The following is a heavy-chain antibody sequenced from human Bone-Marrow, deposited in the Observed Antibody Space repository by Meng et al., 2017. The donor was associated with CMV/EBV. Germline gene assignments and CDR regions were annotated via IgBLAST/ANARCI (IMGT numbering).Heavy chain of an antibody. J-gene: IGHJ6*02. CDR1: GYSISSGYY. Sequence: GSLRLSCTVSGYSISSGYYWGWIRQPPGKGLEWIGSIYHSGSTYYNPSLKSRVTISVDTSKNQFSLKLSSVTAADTAVYYCARLKLSAYYYYGMDVWGQGTTVTVSS. D-gene: IGHD1-7*01. CDR3: ARLKLSAYYYYGMDV. CDR2: IYHSGST. V-gene: IGHV4-38-2*02.